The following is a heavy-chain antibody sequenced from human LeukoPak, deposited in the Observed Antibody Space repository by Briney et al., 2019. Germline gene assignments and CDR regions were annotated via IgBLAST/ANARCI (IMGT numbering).Heavy chain of an antibody. CDR3: ARARGYSNYGIDY. CDR2: ISSSGSTI. V-gene: IGHV3-48*03. J-gene: IGHJ4*02. D-gene: IGHD4-11*01. Sequence: GGSLRLSCAASGFTFSSYEMNWVRQAPGKGLEWVSYISSSGSTIYYADSVKGRFTISRDNAKDSLYLQMNSLRAEDTAVYYCARARGYSNYGIDYWGQGTLVTVSS. CDR1: GFTFSSYE.